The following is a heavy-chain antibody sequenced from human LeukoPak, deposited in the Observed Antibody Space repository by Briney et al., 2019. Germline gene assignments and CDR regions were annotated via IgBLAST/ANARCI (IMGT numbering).Heavy chain of an antibody. J-gene: IGHJ4*02. CDR1: GYSISRGYY. D-gene: IGHD3-16*02. CDR3: ARQGNEVSNIDY. V-gene: IGHV4-38-2*01. Sequence: SETLSLTCVASGYSISRGYYWGRIRQPPGKGLEWIGGIYHRGSTYYNPSLKSRVTISVDTSKNEFSLKLSTVSAADTAVSFCARQGNEVSNIDYWGQGTLVTVSS. CDR2: IYHRGST.